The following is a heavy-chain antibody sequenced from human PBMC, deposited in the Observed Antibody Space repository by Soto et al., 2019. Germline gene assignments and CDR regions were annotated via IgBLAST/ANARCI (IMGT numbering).Heavy chain of an antibody. D-gene: IGHD2-2*01. V-gene: IGHV4-31*03. CDR1: GGSISSGGYY. Sequence: QVQLQESGPGLVKPSQTLSLTCTVSGGSISSGGYYWSWIRQHAGKGLEWIGYIYYSGSTYYNPSLKSRVTISVDTSKNQFSLKLSSVTAADTAVYYCARVAGYHPENYYYGMDVWGQGTTVTVSS. J-gene: IGHJ6*02. CDR3: ARVAGYHPENYYYGMDV. CDR2: IYYSGST.